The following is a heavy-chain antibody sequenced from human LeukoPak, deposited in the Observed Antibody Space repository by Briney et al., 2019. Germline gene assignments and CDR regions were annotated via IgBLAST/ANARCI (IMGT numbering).Heavy chain of an antibody. CDR3: ARERVPGFDP. Sequence: SSETLSLTCTVSGYSISSGHYWGWIRQPPGKGLEWIGSFYHSGSTYYNPSLKSRVTISLDTSKNQFSLKLSSVTAADTAVYYCARERVPGFDPWGQGTLVTASS. D-gene: IGHD2-2*01. CDR2: FYHSGST. V-gene: IGHV4-38-2*02. CDR1: GYSISSGHY. J-gene: IGHJ5*02.